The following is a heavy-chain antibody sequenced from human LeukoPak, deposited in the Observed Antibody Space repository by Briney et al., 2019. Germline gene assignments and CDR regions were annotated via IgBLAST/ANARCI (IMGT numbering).Heavy chain of an antibody. CDR2: INTGNGNT. CDR1: GYTFTSYG. CDR3: ARGGSGIFDY. V-gene: IGHV1-3*04. Sequence: GASVKVSCKASGYTFTSYGISWVRQAPGQRLEWMGWINTGNGNTKYSQNFQGRVTITRDTSASTAYMELSSLRSEDTAVYYCARGGSGIFDYWGQGTLVTVSS. J-gene: IGHJ4*02. D-gene: IGHD1-26*01.